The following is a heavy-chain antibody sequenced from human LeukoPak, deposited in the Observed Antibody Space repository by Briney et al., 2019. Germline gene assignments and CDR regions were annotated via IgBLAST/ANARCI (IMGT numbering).Heavy chain of an antibody. CDR2: ISAYNGNT. V-gene: IGHV1-18*01. CDR3: AREGTYSSSWYEDY. CDR1: GYTFNSYG. Sequence: GASVKVSCKASGYTFNSYGITWVRQAPGQGLEWMGWISAYNGNTRHAQRLQGRLTMTTDTSTTTAYMELRSLRSDDTAVYYCAREGTYSSSWYEDYWGQGTLVIVSS. J-gene: IGHJ4*02. D-gene: IGHD6-13*01.